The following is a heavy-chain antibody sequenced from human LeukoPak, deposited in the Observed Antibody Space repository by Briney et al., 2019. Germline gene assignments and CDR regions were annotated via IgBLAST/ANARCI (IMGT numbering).Heavy chain of an antibody. CDR2: IRYDGSNK. CDR1: GFTFSSYG. V-gene: IGHV3-30*02. D-gene: IGHD3-10*02. Sequence: GGSLRLSCAASGFTFSSYGMHWVRQAPGKGLEWVAFIRYDGSNKYYADSVKGRFTISRDNAKNTLYLQMNSLRAEDTAVYYCARDQTPRTSVRGGPLPWTNWGQGTLVTVSS. CDR3: ARDQTPRTSVRGGPLPWTN. J-gene: IGHJ4*02.